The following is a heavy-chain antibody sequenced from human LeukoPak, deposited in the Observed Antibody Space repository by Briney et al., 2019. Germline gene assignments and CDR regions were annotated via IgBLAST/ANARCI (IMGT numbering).Heavy chain of an antibody. D-gene: IGHD2-2*01. CDR2: ISGSGGST. CDR3: AKTARDIVVVPDAIFDF. J-gene: IGHJ4*02. Sequence: GGSLRLSCAASGFTVSNYAMSWVRQAPGKGLDWVSGISGSGGSTYSADSVKGRFTISRDNSKNTLYLQMNSLRAEDTAVYYCAKTARDIVVVPDAIFDFWGQGTLVTVSS. CDR1: GFTVSNYA. V-gene: IGHV3-23*01.